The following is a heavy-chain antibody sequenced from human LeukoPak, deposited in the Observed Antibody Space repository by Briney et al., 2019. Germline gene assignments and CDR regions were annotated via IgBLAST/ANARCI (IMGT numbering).Heavy chain of an antibody. Sequence: ASVKVSCKASGYTFTSYGISWVRQAPGQGLEWMGWISAYNGNTNYAQKLQGRVTMTTDTSTSTAYMELRSLRSDDTAVYYCATALSAAVPDAFDIWGQGTMVTVSS. CDR1: GYTFTSYG. D-gene: IGHD6-13*01. J-gene: IGHJ3*02. CDR2: ISAYNGNT. CDR3: ATALSAAVPDAFDI. V-gene: IGHV1-18*01.